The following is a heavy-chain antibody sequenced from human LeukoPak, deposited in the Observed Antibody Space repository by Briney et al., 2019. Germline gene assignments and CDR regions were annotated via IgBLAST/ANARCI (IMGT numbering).Heavy chain of an antibody. CDR1: GFTFTSYA. D-gene: IGHD6-19*01. CDR3: AKGYSSGWYCFDY. V-gene: IGHV3-23*01. Sequence: GGSLRLSCVASGFTFTSYAMNWVRQAPGKGLEWVSVISVSGQSTYYADSVKGRFTISRDNSKNTLYLQMNSLRAEDTAIYYCAKGYSSGWYCFDYWGQGTLVTVSS. J-gene: IGHJ4*02. CDR2: ISVSGQST.